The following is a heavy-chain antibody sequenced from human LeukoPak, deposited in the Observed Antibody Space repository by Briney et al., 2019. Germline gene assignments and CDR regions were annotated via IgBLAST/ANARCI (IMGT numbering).Heavy chain of an antibody. J-gene: IGHJ4*02. Sequence: GGSLRLSCAASGFTFSSYGMHWVRQAPGKGLEWVAFIRYDGSTKYFADSVKGRFTISRDNSKNTLYLQMNSLRAEDTAVYYVSSSTGGYWGQGTLVTVSS. CDR2: IRYDGSTK. CDR1: GFTFSSYG. V-gene: IGHV3-30*02. D-gene: IGHD2-2*01. CDR3: SSSTGGY.